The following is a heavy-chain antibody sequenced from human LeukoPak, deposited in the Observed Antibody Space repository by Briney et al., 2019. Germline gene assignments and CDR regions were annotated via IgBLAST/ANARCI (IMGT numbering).Heavy chain of an antibody. V-gene: IGHV3-48*01. CDR1: TFTFTRHT. CDR3: ARDGLGYCSSTSCYNDGMDV. D-gene: IGHD2-2*02. CDR2: ISSSSSTI. J-gene: IGHJ6*02. Sequence: GGSLRLSCAASTFTFTRHTMNWVRQAPGKGLEWVSYISSSSSTIYYADSVKGRFTISRDNAKNSLYLQMNSLRAEDTAVYYCARDGLGYCSSTSCYNDGMDVWGQGTTVTVSS.